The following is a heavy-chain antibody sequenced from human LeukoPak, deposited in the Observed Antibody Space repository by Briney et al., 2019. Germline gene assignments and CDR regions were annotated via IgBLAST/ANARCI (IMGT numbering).Heavy chain of an antibody. CDR2: FDAEDGET. V-gene: IGHV1-24*01. J-gene: IGHJ2*01. D-gene: IGHD5-12*01. CDR3: ATRSGYSGYDYGNWYSDL. CDR1: GYTLTELS. Sequence: ASVKVSCKVSGYTLTELSMHWVRQAPGKGLEWMGGFDAEDGETIYAQKLQGRVTMTEDTSTDTAYMELSSLRSEDTAVYYCATRSGYSGYDYGNWYSDLWGRGTLVTVSS.